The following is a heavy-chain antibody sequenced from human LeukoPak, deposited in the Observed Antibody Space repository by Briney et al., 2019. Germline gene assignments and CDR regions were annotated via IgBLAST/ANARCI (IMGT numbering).Heavy chain of an antibody. J-gene: IGHJ4*02. CDR2: ISGSGGST. CDR1: GFTFSSYA. V-gene: IGHV3-23*01. CDR3: AKDPELQLWIAAFFDY. Sequence: SGGSLRLSCAASGFTFSSYAMSWVRQAPGKGLEWVSAISGSGGSTYYADSVKGRFTIPRDNSKNTLYLQMNSLRAEDTAVYYCAKDPELQLWIAAFFDYWGQGTLVTVSS. D-gene: IGHD5-18*01.